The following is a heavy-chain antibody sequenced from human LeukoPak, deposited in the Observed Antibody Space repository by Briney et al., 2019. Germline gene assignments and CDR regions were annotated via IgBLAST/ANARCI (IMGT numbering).Heavy chain of an antibody. V-gene: IGHV3-30*18. D-gene: IGHD5-24*01. CDR1: GXTFSSYG. J-gene: IGHJ4*02. CDR2: ISYDGSNK. CDR3: AQAWRWLQLNY. Sequence: GGSLRLSCAASGXTFSSYGMHWVRQAPGKGLEWVAVISYDGSNKYYADSVKGRFTISRDNSMNTLYLQMNSLRDEDTAVYYCAQAWRWLQLNYWGQGTRVTVSS.